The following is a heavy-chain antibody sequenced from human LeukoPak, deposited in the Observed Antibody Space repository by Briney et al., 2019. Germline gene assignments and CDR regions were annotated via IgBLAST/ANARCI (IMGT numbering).Heavy chain of an antibody. CDR2: ISVSGGST. CDR1: GFTFSNAW. CDR3: APRIVGATVVDL. J-gene: IGHJ2*01. Sequence: GGSLRLSCAASGFTFSNAWMSWVRQAPGKGLEWASAISVSGGSTYYADSVKGRFTISRDNPKNTLYLQMNSLRAEDTAVYYCAPRIVGATVVDLWGRGTLVTVSS. D-gene: IGHD1-26*01. V-gene: IGHV3-23*01.